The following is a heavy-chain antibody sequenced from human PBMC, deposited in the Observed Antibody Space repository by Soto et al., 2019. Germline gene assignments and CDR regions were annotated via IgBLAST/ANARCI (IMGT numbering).Heavy chain of an antibody. CDR2: IYYSGST. CDR1: GYSISSSNW. D-gene: IGHD3-3*01. J-gene: IGHJ6*02. CDR3: ARTDGGGYYPYYYYGMDV. V-gene: IGHV4-28*01. Sequence: QVQLQESGPGLVKPSDTLSLTCAVSGYSISSSNWWGWIRQPPGKGLEWIGYIYYSGSTYYNPSLKRRVTRSVDTSKNQFSLKLSSVTAVDTAVYYCARTDGGGYYPYYYYGMDVWGQGTTVTVSS.